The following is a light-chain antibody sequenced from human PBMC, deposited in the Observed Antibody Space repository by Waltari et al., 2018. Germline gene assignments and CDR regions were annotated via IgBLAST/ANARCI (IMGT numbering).Light chain of an antibody. V-gene: IGKV1-39*01. CDR3: QQSYSFPHT. CDR2: AAS. CDR1: QSISSY. Sequence: DIQMTRSPPSLSASVGVRVTISSRASQSISSYLNWYQQEPGKAPKFLIYAASNLQSGVPSRFSGSESGADFTLTISSLQPEDFATYHCQQSYSFPHTFGQGTKLEIK. J-gene: IGKJ2*01.